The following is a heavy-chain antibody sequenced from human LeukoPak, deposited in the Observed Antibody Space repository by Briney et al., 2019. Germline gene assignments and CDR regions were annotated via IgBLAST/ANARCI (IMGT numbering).Heavy chain of an antibody. CDR1: GFTLRSYG. Sequence: PGRSLRLSCAASGFTLRSYGMHWVRQAPGKGREWVAFISYDGSNKFYADSMKGRFTVSRDNSKNPVYLKMNSLRAEDTAGYYCARGSYYYDTSGYYYSDYWGQGTLVTVSS. CDR3: ARGSYYYDTSGYYYSDY. V-gene: IGHV3-30*03. D-gene: IGHD3-22*01. CDR2: ISYDGSNK. J-gene: IGHJ4*02.